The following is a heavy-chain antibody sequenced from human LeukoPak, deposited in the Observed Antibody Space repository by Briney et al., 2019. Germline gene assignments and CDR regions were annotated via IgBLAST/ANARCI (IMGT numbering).Heavy chain of an antibody. D-gene: IGHD3-3*01. CDR3: ARCLRFLEWLWNYMDV. V-gene: IGHV4-34*01. J-gene: IGHJ6*03. CDR2: INHSGST. Sequence: SETLSLTCAVYGGSFSGYYWSWIRQPPGKGLGRIGEINHSGSTNYNPSLKSQVTISLVTSKNQYSLKLRSVTAADTAVYYWARCLRFLEWLWNYMDVWGKGTTVTVSS. CDR1: GGSFSGYY.